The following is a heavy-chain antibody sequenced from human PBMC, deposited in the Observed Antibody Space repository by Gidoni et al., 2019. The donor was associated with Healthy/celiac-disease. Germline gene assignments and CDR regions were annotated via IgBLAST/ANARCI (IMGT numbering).Heavy chain of an antibody. J-gene: IGHJ5*02. Sequence: EVQLLESGGGLVQPGGSLRPSWAASGFTFSIYAMSWVRQAPGKGLEWVSAISGRGGSTYYADSVQGRFTISRDNSKNTLYLQMNSLRAEDTAVYYCAKDSSGERSSWGQGTLVTVSS. CDR3: AKDSSGERSS. CDR1: GFTFSIYA. D-gene: IGHD3-10*01. V-gene: IGHV3-23*01. CDR2: ISGRGGST.